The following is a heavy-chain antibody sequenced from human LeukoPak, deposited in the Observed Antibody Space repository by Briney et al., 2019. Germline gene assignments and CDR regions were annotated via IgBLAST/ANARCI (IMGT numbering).Heavy chain of an antibody. CDR2: INHSGST. D-gene: IGHD3-10*01. CDR3: AGKPTQWFGPSNWFDP. J-gene: IGHJ5*02. V-gene: IGHV4-34*01. CDR1: GGSFSGYY. Sequence: SETLSLTCAVYGGSFSGYYWSWIRQPPGKGLEWIGEINHSGSTNYNPSLKSRVTISVDTSKNQFSLKLSSVTAADTAVYYCAGKPTQWFGPSNWFDPWGQGTLVTVSS.